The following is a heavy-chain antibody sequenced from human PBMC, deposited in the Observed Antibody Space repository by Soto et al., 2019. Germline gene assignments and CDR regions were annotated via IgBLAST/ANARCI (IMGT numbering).Heavy chain of an antibody. V-gene: IGHV3-33*01. D-gene: IGHD3-3*01. CDR2: IWSDGGNE. Sequence: PGGSLRLSCAASGFTFSAHGIHWVRQAPGKGLEWVAVIWSDGGNEYYADSVRGRFTISRDNSKNTLDLQMDSLRADDTALYYCARDTGSGVDYALDVWGQGTTVAVSS. CDR3: ARDTGSGVDYALDV. J-gene: IGHJ6*02. CDR1: GFTFSAHG.